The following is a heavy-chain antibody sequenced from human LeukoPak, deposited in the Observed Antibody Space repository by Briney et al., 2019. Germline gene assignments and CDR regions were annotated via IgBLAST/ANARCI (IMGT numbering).Heavy chain of an antibody. D-gene: IGHD4-17*01. CDR1: GFTFSSYA. CDR2: ISGSGGST. V-gene: IGHV3-23*01. CDR3: AKRSYGDYVSYFDY. J-gene: IGHJ4*02. Sequence: GGSLRLSCAASGFTFSSYAMSWVRQAPGKGLEWVSAISGSGGSTYYADSVKGRFTISRDNSKTTLYLQMNSLRAEDTAVYYCAKRSYGDYVSYFDYWGQGTLVTVSS.